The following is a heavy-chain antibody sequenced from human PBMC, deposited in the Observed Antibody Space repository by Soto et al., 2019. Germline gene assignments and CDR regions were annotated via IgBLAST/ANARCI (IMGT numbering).Heavy chain of an antibody. CDR3: AKDGSYYDILTGYSNFDY. Sequence: GGSLRLSCAVSGLTFNSYGMHWVRQAPGKGLEWVADISYDGSHKHYVDSVKGRFTISRDNSKNTLYLQMNSLRAEDTAVYYCAKDGSYYDILTGYSNFDYWGQGTLVTVSS. CDR1: GLTFNSYG. J-gene: IGHJ4*02. V-gene: IGHV3-30*18. CDR2: ISYDGSHK. D-gene: IGHD3-9*01.